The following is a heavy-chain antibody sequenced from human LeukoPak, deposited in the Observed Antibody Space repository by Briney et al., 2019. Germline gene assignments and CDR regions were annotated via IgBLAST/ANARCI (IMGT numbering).Heavy chain of an antibody. CDR1: GFTFEDYA. V-gene: IGHV3-9*01. J-gene: IGHJ4*02. D-gene: IGHD2-15*01. Sequence: GGSLRLSCAASGFTFEDYAMHWVRQAPGKGLEWVSGISWNSGSIGYADSVKGRFTISRDNAKNSLYLQMNSLRAEDTAMYYCVRDRGYCSGGTCYALWDYWGQGTLVTVSS. CDR3: VRDRGYCSGGTCYALWDY. CDR2: ISWNSGSI.